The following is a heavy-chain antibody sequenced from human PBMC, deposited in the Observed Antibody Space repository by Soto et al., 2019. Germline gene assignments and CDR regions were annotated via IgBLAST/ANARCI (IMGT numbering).Heavy chain of an antibody. Sequence: SETLSLTCAVYGVSFSGYYWSWIRQPPGKGLEWIGEINHSGSTNYNPSLKSRVTISVDTSKNQFSLKLSSVTAADTAVYYCARGHGSSSSGRTKYFQHWGQGTLVT. V-gene: IGHV4-34*01. CDR2: INHSGST. CDR1: GVSFSGYY. D-gene: IGHD6-6*01. J-gene: IGHJ1*01. CDR3: ARGHGSSSSGRTKYFQH.